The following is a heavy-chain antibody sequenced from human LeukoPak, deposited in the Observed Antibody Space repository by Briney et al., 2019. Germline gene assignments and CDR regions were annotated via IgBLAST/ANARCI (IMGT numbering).Heavy chain of an antibody. CDR3: ARGYSSWDDAFDI. CDR2: IILIFGTA. CDR1: GGTFSSYA. V-gene: IGHV1-69*05. D-gene: IGHD6-13*01. Sequence: GASVKVSCKASGGTFSSYAISWVRQAPGQGLEWMGRIILIFGTANYAQKFQGRVTITTDESTSTAYMELSSLRSEDTAVYYCARGYSSWDDAFDIWGQGTMVTVSS. J-gene: IGHJ3*02.